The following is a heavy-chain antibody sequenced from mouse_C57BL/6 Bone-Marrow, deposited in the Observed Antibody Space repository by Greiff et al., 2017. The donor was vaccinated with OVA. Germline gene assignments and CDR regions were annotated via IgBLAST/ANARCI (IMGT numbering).Heavy chain of an antibody. CDR3: AKNRGLGRGAMDY. D-gene: IGHD4-1*01. J-gene: IGHJ4*01. Sequence: QVQLQQPGPGLVQPSQSLSITCTVSGFSLTSYGVHWVRQSPGKGLEWLGVIWRGGSTDYNAAFMSRLSITKDNSKSQVFFKMNSLQADDNAIYYGAKNRGLGRGAMDYWGQGTSVTVSS. CDR2: IWRGGST. V-gene: IGHV2-5*01. CDR1: GFSLTSYG.